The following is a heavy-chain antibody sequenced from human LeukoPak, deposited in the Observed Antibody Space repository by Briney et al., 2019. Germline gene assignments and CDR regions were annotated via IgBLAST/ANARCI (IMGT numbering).Heavy chain of an antibody. V-gene: IGHV3-7*01. D-gene: IGHD6-19*01. CDR2: IKQDGSEK. CDR3: ASIQQWPVRPEYFQH. CDR1: GFTFSSYW. Sequence: PGGSLRLSCAASGFTFSSYWMSWVRQAPGKGLEWVANIKQDGSEKYYVDSVKGRFTISRDNAKNSLYLQMNSLRAEDTAVYYCASIQQWPVRPEYFQHWGQGTLVTVSS. J-gene: IGHJ1*01.